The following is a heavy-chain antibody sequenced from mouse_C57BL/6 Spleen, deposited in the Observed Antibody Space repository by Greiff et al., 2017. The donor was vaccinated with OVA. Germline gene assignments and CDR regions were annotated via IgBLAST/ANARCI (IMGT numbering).Heavy chain of an antibody. V-gene: IGHV1-52*01. CDR3: ARRTTVGAMDY. CDR2: IDPSDSET. Sequence: QVQLQQPGAELVRPGSSVKLSCKASGYTFTSYWMHWVKQRPIQGLEWIGNIDPSDSETHYNQKFKDKATLTVDKSSSTAYMQLSSLTSEDSAVYYCARRTTVGAMDYGGQGTSVTVSS. D-gene: IGHD1-1*01. J-gene: IGHJ4*01. CDR1: GYTFTSYW.